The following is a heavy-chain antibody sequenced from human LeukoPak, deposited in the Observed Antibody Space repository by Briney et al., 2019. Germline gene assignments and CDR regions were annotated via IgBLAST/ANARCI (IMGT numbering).Heavy chain of an antibody. CDR2: ISISGDRT. CDR3: AKEEVPHDY. CDR1: GFTFSTSA. D-gene: IGHD1-1*01. J-gene: IGHJ4*02. Sequence: PGGSLRLSCAASGFTFSTSAMSWVRQAPGKGLEWVSGISISGDRTYYVDSVKGRFTISRDNSKNTLYLQMNSLRAEVTAVYYCAKEEVPHDYWGQGTLVTVSS. V-gene: IGHV3-23*01.